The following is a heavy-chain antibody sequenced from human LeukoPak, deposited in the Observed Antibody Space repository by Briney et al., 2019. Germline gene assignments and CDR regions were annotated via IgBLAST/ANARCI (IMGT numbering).Heavy chain of an antibody. Sequence: PSETLSLTCTVSGGSISSSSYYWGWLRQPPGKGLEWMGSIYYSGSTYYNPSLKSRVTISVDTSKNQFSLKMSSVTAADTAVYYCARRHCSGGSCFWFDPWGQGTLVTVSS. CDR3: ARRHCSGGSCFWFDP. J-gene: IGHJ5*02. D-gene: IGHD2-15*01. CDR1: GGSISSSSYY. V-gene: IGHV4-39*01. CDR2: IYYSGST.